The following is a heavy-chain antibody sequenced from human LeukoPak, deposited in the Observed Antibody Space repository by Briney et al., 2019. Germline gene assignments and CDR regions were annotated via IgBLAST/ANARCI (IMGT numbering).Heavy chain of an antibody. CDR3: AKSYGSGIYYYYMDV. CDR1: GFTFSSYG. V-gene: IGHV3-30*02. D-gene: IGHD3-10*01. Sequence: GGSLRLSCAASGFTFSSYGMHWVRQAPGKGLEWVAFIRYDGSNKYYADSVKGRFTISRDNSKNTLYLQMNSLRAEDTAVYYCAKSYGSGIYYYYMDVWGKGTTVTVAS. J-gene: IGHJ6*03. CDR2: IRYDGSNK.